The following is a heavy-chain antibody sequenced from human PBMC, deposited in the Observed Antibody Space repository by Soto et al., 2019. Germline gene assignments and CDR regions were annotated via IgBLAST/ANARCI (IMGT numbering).Heavy chain of an antibody. CDR2: INHSGST. Sequence: SETLSLTCAVYGGSFSGYYWSWIRQPPGKGLEWIGEINHSGSTNYNPSLKSRVTISVDTSKNQFSLKLSSVTAADTAVYYCARGLRGSSGYYAFDYWGQGTLVTVS. CDR1: GGSFSGYY. CDR3: ARGLRGSSGYYAFDY. J-gene: IGHJ4*02. V-gene: IGHV4-34*01. D-gene: IGHD3-22*01.